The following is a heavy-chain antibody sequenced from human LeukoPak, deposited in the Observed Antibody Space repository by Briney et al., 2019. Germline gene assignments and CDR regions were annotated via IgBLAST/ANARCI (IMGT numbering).Heavy chain of an antibody. CDR2: IKQDGSEK. D-gene: IGHD6-13*01. Sequence: GGSLRLSCAASGFTFSSYWMSWVRQAPGKGLEWVANIKQDGSEKYYVDSVKGRFTISRDNAKNSLYLQMNSLRAEDTAVYHCARVGRAIAGAGFGAFDIWGQGTMVSVSS. CDR1: GFTFSSYW. J-gene: IGHJ3*02. CDR3: ARVGRAIAGAGFGAFDI. V-gene: IGHV3-7*01.